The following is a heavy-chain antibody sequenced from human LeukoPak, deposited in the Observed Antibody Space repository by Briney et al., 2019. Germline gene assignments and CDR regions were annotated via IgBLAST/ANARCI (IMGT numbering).Heavy chain of an antibody. Sequence: SETLSLTCTVSGGSISSYYWSWIRQPAGKGLEWIGRIYTSGSTNYNPSLKSRVTMSVDTSKNQFSLKLSSVTAADTAVYYCASSEVYSSSSPSWFDPWGQGTLVTVSS. CDR3: ASSEVYSSSSPSWFDP. J-gene: IGHJ5*02. CDR1: GGSISSYY. D-gene: IGHD6-6*01. CDR2: IYTSGST. V-gene: IGHV4-4*07.